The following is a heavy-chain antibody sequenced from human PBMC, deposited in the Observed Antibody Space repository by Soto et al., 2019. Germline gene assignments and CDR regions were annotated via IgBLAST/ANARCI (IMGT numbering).Heavy chain of an antibody. Sequence: PGGSLRLSCAASGFTFSSYAMSWVRQAPGKGLEWVSAISGSGGSTYYADSVKGRFTISRDNSKNTLYLQMNSLRAEDTAVYYCAKLEFPYYDSSGYYVLYFDYWGQGTLVTVSS. CDR2: ISGSGGST. D-gene: IGHD3-22*01. CDR3: AKLEFPYYDSSGYYVLYFDY. J-gene: IGHJ4*02. V-gene: IGHV3-23*01. CDR1: GFTFSSYA.